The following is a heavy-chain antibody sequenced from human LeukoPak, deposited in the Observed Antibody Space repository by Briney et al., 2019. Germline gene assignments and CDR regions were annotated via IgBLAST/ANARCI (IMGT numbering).Heavy chain of an antibody. J-gene: IGHJ5*02. V-gene: IGHV4-4*07. CDR1: GGSISSYY. CDR2: IYTSGST. CDR3: ARDAYYYDSSGYSPFDP. D-gene: IGHD3-22*01. Sequence: PSETLSLTCTVTGGSISSYYWIWIRKPTGKALEWIGRIYTSGSTNYNPSLKSRVTMSVATSKNQFSLKLSSVTAADTAVYYCARDAYYYDSSGYSPFDPWGQGTLVTVSS.